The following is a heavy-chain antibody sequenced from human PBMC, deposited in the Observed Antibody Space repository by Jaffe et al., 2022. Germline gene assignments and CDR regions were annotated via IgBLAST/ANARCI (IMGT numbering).Heavy chain of an antibody. CDR3: AKDQVVVVAATLLDAFDI. D-gene: IGHD2-15*01. V-gene: IGHV3-23*01. J-gene: IGHJ3*02. CDR2: ISGSGGST. CDR1: GFTFSSYA. Sequence: EVQLLESGGGLVQPGGSLRLSCAASGFTFSSYAMSWVRQAPGKGLEWVSAISGSGGSTYYADSVKGRFTISRDNSKNTLYLQMNSLRAEDTAVYYCAKDQVVVVAATLLDAFDIWGQGTMVTVSS.